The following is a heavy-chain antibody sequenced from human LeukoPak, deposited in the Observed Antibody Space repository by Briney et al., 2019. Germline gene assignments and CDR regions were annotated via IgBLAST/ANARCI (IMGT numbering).Heavy chain of an antibody. D-gene: IGHD3-22*01. CDR1: GFTFSHYG. CDR3: AKGYYYDSSGYYYFDY. J-gene: IGHJ4*02. Sequence: GGSLRLSCAASGFTFSHYGMTWVRQAPGKGLEWVSAISGSGGSTYYADSVKGRFTISRDNSKNTLYLQMNSLRAEDTAVYYCAKGYYYDSSGYYYFDYWGQGTLVTVSS. CDR2: ISGSGGST. V-gene: IGHV3-23*01.